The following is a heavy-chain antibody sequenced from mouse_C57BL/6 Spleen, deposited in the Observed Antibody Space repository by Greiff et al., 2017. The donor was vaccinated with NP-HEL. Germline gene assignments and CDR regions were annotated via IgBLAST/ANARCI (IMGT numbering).Heavy chain of an antibody. CDR1: GYTFTSYW. Sequence: QVQLQQPGAELVKPGASVKLSCKASGYTFTSYWMHWVKQRPGQGLEWIGMIHPNSGSTNYNEKFKSKATLTVDKSSSTAYMQLSSLTSEDSAVYYCARHYYGSSYRTYFDYWGQGTTLTVSS. V-gene: IGHV1-64*01. J-gene: IGHJ2*01. CDR3: ARHYYGSSYRTYFDY. D-gene: IGHD1-1*01. CDR2: IHPNSGST.